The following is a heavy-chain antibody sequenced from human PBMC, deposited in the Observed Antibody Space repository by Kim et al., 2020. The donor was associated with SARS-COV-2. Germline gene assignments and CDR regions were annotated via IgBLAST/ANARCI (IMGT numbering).Heavy chain of an antibody. J-gene: IGHJ3*02. Sequence: KSRVTISVDTSKNQFSLKLSSVTAADTAVYYCARGNYYDSSGYHDAFDILGQGTMVTVSS. CDR3: ARGNYYDSSGYHDAFDI. V-gene: IGHV4-34*01. D-gene: IGHD3-22*01.